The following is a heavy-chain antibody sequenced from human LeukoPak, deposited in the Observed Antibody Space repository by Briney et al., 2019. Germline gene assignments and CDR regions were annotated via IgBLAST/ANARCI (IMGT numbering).Heavy chain of an antibody. Sequence: MASETLSLTCTVSSGSINSYYWNWIRQPPGKGLEWIGRIYSSGSTNYSPSLKSRVTISVDTSKNQFSLKLSSVTAADTAVYYCARVPWSSVTIFDYWGQGTLVTVSS. CDR2: IYSSGST. CDR1: SGSINSYY. V-gene: IGHV4-59*01. J-gene: IGHJ4*02. CDR3: ARVPWSSVTIFDY. D-gene: IGHD3-10*01.